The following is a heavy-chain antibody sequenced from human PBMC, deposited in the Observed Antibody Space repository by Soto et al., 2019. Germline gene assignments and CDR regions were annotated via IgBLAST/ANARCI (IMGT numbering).Heavy chain of an antibody. V-gene: IGHV4-34*01. Sequence: PSETLSLTCAVYGGSFSGYYWTWIRQPPWKGLEWIGEINHSGSTNYNPSLRSRATISVDTSKNQFSLKLSSVTAADTAVYYCARLSTTVTTRHFAYWGQGTPVTVSS. CDR2: INHSGST. J-gene: IGHJ4*02. D-gene: IGHD4-17*01. CDR3: ARLSTTVTTRHFAY. CDR1: GGSFSGYY.